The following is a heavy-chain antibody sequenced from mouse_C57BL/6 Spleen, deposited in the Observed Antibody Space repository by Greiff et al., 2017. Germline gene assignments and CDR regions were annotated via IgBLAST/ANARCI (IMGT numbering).Heavy chain of an antibody. J-gene: IGHJ3*01. CDR3: ARPRRGFAY. CDR1: GFTFSSYG. V-gene: IGHV5-6*02. CDR2: ISSGGSYT. Sequence: DVKLVESGGDLVKPGGSLKLSCAASGFTFSSYGMSWVRQTPDKRLEWVATISSGGSYTYYPDSVKGRFTISRDNAKNTLYLQMSSLKSEDTAMYYCARPRRGFAYWGQGTLVTASA.